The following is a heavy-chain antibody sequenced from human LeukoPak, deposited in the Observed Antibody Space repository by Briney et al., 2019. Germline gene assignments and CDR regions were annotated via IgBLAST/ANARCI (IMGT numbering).Heavy chain of an antibody. CDR3: ARDKGPYWYFGL. V-gene: IGHV4-59*01. CDR2: IYNSGST. Sequence: SETLSLTCAVSDGSISSYYWNWIRQPPGKGLEWIGNIYNSGSTDYNPSLMSRVTISVNLSKKLISLKLTSVTAADTALYYCARDKGPYWYFGLWGRGTLVTVSS. CDR1: DGSISSYY. J-gene: IGHJ2*01.